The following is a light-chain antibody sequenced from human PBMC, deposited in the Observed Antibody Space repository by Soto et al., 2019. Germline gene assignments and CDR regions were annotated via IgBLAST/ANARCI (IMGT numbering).Light chain of an antibody. V-gene: IGKV3-15*01. CDR1: QSVSSN. CDR3: QQYNSWPLT. CDR2: SAS. Sequence: EIVMTQSPATLSVSPGERATLSCRASQSVSSNLAWYQQKPDQAPRLLIYSASARATGVPARFSGSGSGTEFTLTISSLRSEDFAVYYCQQYNSWPLTFGGGTKVEIK. J-gene: IGKJ4*01.